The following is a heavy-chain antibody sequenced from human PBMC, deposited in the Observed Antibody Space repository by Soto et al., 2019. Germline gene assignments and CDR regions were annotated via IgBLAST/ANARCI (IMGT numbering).Heavy chain of an antibody. CDR2: INHSGST. J-gene: IGHJ4*02. CDR3: ARDKITGLFDY. CDR1: SGSFIGYY. V-gene: IGHV4-34*01. D-gene: IGHD2-8*02. Sequence: SENLYHTCDVYSGSFIGYYWTWIRQPTGTGLKWIGEINHSGSTNYKPSLKSRVTISVDTSKIQFSLKLTSVTAADTAVYYCARDKITGLFDYWGQGTLVTGSS.